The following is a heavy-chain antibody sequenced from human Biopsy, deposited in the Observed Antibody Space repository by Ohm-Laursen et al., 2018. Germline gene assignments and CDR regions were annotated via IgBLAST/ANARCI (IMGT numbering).Heavy chain of an antibody. CDR1: GGTFNNYA. CDR3: VLASFDY. J-gene: IGHJ4*02. V-gene: IGHV1-46*02. Sequence: ASVKVSCKASGGTFNNYAISWVRQAPGPGLGWMGIINPGGNSTAYTQNFQGRVTMTWDTSTTTVYMELSSLRSEDTAVYYCVLASFDYWGQGTLVTVPS. CDR2: INPGGNST.